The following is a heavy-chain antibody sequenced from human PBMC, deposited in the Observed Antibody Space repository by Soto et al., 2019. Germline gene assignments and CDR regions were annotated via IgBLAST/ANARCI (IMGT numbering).Heavy chain of an antibody. CDR3: ARRAISPDYYFDY. CDR2: IYYSGST. CDR1: GGSISSYY. D-gene: IGHD3-3*02. V-gene: IGHV4-59*01. Sequence: SETLSLTCTVSGGSISSYYWSWIRQPPGKGLEWIGYIYYSGSTNYNPSLKSLVTISVDTSKNQFSLKLSSVTAADTAVYYCARRAISPDYYFDYWGQGTLVTVSS. J-gene: IGHJ4*02.